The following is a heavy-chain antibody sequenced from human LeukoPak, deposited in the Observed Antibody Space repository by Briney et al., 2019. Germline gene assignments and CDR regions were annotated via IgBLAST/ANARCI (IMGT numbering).Heavy chain of an antibody. J-gene: IGHJ4*02. V-gene: IGHV4-61*02. CDR1: GGSISSGSYY. D-gene: IGHD3-10*01. Sequence: SETLSLTCTVSGGSISSGSYYWRWIRQPAGKGLEWIGRIYTSGSTNYNPSLKSRVTISVDTSKNQFSLKLSSVTAADTAVYYCARAAGDSITMVRGVIRYYFDYWGQGTLVTVSS. CDR3: ARAAGDSITMVRGVIRYYFDY. CDR2: IYTSGST.